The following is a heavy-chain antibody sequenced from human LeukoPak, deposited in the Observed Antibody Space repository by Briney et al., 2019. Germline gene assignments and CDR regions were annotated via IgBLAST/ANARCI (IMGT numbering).Heavy chain of an antibody. J-gene: IGHJ3*02. Sequence: SQTLSLTCAVSGGSISSGGYSWSWIWQPPGKGLEWIGYIYHSGSTYYNPSLKSRVTISVDRSKNQFSLKLSSVTAADTAVYYCARGEGIVVVTTRRAFDIWGQGTMVTVSS. CDR3: ARGEGIVVVTTRRAFDI. CDR1: GGSISSGGYS. D-gene: IGHD2-21*02. V-gene: IGHV4-30-2*01. CDR2: IYHSGST.